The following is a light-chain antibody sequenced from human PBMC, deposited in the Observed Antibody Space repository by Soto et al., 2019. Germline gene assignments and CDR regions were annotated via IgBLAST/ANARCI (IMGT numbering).Light chain of an antibody. CDR3: SSYTSSSTYV. J-gene: IGLJ1*01. CDR1: SSDVGGYKY. V-gene: IGLV2-14*01. CDR2: EVS. Sequence: QSALTQPASVSGSPGQSITISCTGTSSDVGGYKYVSWYQHHPGKAPKLMIYEVSNRPSGVSNRFSGSKSGNTASLTISGLQAEDEGDYYCSSYTSSSTYVFGTGTKLTVL.